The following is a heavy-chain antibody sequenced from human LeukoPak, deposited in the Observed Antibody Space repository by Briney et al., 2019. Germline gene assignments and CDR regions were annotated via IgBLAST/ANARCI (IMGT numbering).Heavy chain of an antibody. J-gene: IGHJ5*02. CDR3: ARRENYDFWFDP. Sequence: GASVTVSCTASGGTFSSYAISWVRQAPGQGLEWMGGIIPIFGTANYAQKFQGRVTITTDESTSTAYMELSSLRSEDTAVYYCARRENYDFWFDPWGQGTLVTVSS. CDR1: GGTFSSYA. D-gene: IGHD3-3*01. CDR2: IIPIFGTA. V-gene: IGHV1-69*05.